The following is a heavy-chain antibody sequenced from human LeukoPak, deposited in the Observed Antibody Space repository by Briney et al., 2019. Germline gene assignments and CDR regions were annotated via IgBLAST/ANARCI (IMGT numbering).Heavy chain of an antibody. J-gene: IGHJ4*02. V-gene: IGHV3-48*04. CDR1: GFTFSSYR. Sequence: QPGRSLSLSCAAFGFTFSSYRMNLVRQPPGKGLEWVSYISSSGTTIYYADSVKGRFTLSRGNAKNSLYLLMISLRAEDTAVYYCASSRSEGGYSFGYGYWGQGTLVTVSS. CDR3: ASSRSEGGYSFGYGY. D-gene: IGHD5-18*01. CDR2: ISSSGTTI.